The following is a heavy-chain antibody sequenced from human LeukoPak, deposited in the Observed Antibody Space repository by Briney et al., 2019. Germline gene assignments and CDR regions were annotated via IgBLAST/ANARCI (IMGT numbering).Heavy chain of an antibody. Sequence: ASVKVSCKASGYTFTRNAMHWVRQAPGQRLEWIGWINTGNGNTKYSQKFQDRVTITRDTSANTAYRELSSLRSEDTAVYYCARGYCNSTSCYYFDFWGQGTLVTVSS. D-gene: IGHD2-2*01. J-gene: IGHJ4*02. CDR2: INTGNGNT. V-gene: IGHV1-3*04. CDR3: ARGYCNSTSCYYFDF. CDR1: GYTFTRNA.